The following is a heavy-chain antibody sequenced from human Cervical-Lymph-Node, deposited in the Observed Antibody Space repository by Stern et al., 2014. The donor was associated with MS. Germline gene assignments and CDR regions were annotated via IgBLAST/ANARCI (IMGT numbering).Heavy chain of an antibody. CDR3: ARCTDYRHYYGMDV. Sequence: QLQLQESGPGLVKPSETLSLTCTVSGGSINSYYWTWIRQPPGKGLEWIGYISYRGTTYYNPSLRSRVSISVDTSKNQVSLKLSSVTATETAVYYCARCTDYRHYYGMDVWGQGTTVTVAS. CDR1: GGSINSYY. CDR2: ISYRGTT. J-gene: IGHJ6*02. V-gene: IGHV4-59*01. D-gene: IGHD4-11*01.